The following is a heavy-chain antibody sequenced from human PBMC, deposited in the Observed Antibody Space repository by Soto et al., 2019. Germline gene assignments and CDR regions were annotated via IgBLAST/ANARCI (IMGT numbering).Heavy chain of an antibody. J-gene: IGHJ6*02. CDR2: ISAYNGNT. D-gene: IGHD7-27*01. CDR3: ARDQLGRDYYYYGMDV. CDR1: GYTFTSYG. Sequence: ASVKVSCKASGYTFTSYGISWVRQAPGQGLEWMGWISAYNGNTNYAQKLQGRVTMTTDTSTSTAYMELRSLRSDDTAVYYCARDQLGRDYYYYGMDVWGQGTTVTVSS. V-gene: IGHV1-18*01.